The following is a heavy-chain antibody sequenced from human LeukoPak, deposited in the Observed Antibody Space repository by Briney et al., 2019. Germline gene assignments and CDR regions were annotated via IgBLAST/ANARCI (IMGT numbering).Heavy chain of an antibody. CDR2: INPNSGGT. CDR3: ATGSDSSGWYDDY. Sequence: ASVKVSCKASGYTFTGYYMHWVRQAPGQGLEWMGWINPNSGGTNYAQKFQGRVTMTRDTSISTAYMELSSLRSEDTAVYYCATGSDSSGWYDDYWGQGTLVTVSS. CDR1: GYTFTGYY. V-gene: IGHV1-2*02. J-gene: IGHJ4*02. D-gene: IGHD6-19*01.